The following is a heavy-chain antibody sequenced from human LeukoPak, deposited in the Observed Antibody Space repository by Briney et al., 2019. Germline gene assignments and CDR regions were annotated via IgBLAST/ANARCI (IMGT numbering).Heavy chain of an antibody. D-gene: IGHD1-20*01. J-gene: IGHJ6*03. CDR1: GGSISSYY. CDR2: IYYSGST. CDR3: ARGRYNWTGRAPYMDV. V-gene: IGHV4-59*01. Sequence: SETLSLTCTVSGGSISSYYWSWIRQPPGKGLEWIGYIYYSGSTNYNPSLKSRVTISVDTSKNQFSLKLSSVTAADTAVYYCARGRYNWTGRAPYMDVWGKGTTVTVSS.